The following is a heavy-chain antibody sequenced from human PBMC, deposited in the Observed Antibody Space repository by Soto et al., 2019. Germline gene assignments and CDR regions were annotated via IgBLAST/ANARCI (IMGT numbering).Heavy chain of an antibody. CDR2: IYPGDSDT. V-gene: IGHV5-51*01. Sequence: PGESLKISWKGSGDSCTSYWISWVRQMPGKGLEWMGIIYPGDSDTRYSPSFQGQVTISADKSISTAYLQWNSLKASDTAMYYCARPRSSSRNYYGMDVWGQGTTVTVSS. CDR3: ARPRSSSRNYYGMDV. CDR1: GDSCTSYW. D-gene: IGHD6-13*01. J-gene: IGHJ6*02.